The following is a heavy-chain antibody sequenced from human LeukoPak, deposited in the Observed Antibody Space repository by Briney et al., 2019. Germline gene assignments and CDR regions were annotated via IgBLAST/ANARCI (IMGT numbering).Heavy chain of an antibody. D-gene: IGHD3-10*01. CDR2: INHSGST. Sequence: TSETLSLTCAVYGGSFSGYYWSWIRQPPGKGLGWIGEINHSGSTNYNPSLKSRVTISVDTSKNQFSLKLSSVTAADTAVYYCARGRYYGSGSYYNVGSLFDYWGQGTLVTVSS. J-gene: IGHJ4*02. CDR3: ARGRYYGSGSYYNVGSLFDY. V-gene: IGHV4-34*01. CDR1: GGSFSGYY.